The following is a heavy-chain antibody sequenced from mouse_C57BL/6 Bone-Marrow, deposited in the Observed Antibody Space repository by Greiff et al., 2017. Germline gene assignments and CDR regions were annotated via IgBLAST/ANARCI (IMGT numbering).Heavy chain of an antibody. J-gene: IGHJ2*01. D-gene: IGHD2-3*01. V-gene: IGHV5-4*01. Sequence: EVQLVESGGGLVKPGGSLKLSCAASGFTFSSYAMSWVRQTPEKRLEWVATISDGGSYTYYPDNVKGRFTISRDNAKNNLYLQMSHLKSEDTAMYYCARERDGGDYWGQGTTLTVSS. CDR2: ISDGGSYT. CDR1: GFTFSSYA. CDR3: ARERDGGDY.